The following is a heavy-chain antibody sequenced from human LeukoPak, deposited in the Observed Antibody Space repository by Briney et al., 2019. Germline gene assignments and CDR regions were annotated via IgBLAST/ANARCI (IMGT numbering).Heavy chain of an antibody. Sequence: NSSETLSLTCTVSGYSLTSGYFWGWIRQPPGKGLEWIGNIYHRGSTHYNPSLQGRVTMSVDTSKNQFSLRLTSVTAADTAMYYCAREFDYWGQGTLVTVSS. CDR2: IYHRGST. CDR3: AREFDY. CDR1: GYSLTSGYF. V-gene: IGHV4-38-2*02. J-gene: IGHJ4*02.